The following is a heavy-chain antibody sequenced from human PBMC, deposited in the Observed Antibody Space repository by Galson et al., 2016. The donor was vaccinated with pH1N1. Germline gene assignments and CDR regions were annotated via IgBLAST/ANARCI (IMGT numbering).Heavy chain of an antibody. D-gene: IGHD2-8*01. V-gene: IGHV3-15*04. Sequence: SLRLSCAASGFTFINAWMTWVRQAPGKGLEWVGRIASKSAGGTTEYAAPLEGRFTISRDDSKNTLYLQMNSLKTEDTAVYYCILLKQGFFDPWGQGTLVTVSS. J-gene: IGHJ5*02. CDR3: ILLKQGFFDP. CDR1: GFTFINAW. CDR2: IASKSAGGTT.